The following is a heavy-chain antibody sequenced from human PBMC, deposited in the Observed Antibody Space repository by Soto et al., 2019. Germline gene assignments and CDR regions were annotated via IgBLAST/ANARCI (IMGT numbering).Heavy chain of an antibody. V-gene: IGHV4-38-2*01. CDR3: ARVSYDLWTGPGMIEH. D-gene: IGHD3-3*01. Sequence: PSETLSLTCAVSGYSISSGYYWGWIRQPPGKGLEWIATIYHSGATYYNPSLESRVTISVDTSKNQFSLKLTSVIAADTAVYFCARVSYDLWTGPGMIEHWGQGTLVTVSS. J-gene: IGHJ1*01. CDR1: GYSISSGYY. CDR2: IYHSGAT.